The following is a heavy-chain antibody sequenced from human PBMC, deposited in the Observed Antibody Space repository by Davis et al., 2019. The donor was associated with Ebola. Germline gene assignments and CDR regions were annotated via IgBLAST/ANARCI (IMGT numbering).Heavy chain of an antibody. D-gene: IGHD2-2*01. J-gene: IGHJ6*04. CDR2: ISSDSDYI. CDR3: ARMPLDYYYGMDV. Sequence: GESLKISCAASGFTFSTYSMSWVRQAPGKGLEWVSSISSDSDYIYYADSAKGRFTISRDNAKNSLYLQMNSLRAEDTAVYYCARMPLDYYYGMDVWGKGTTVTVSS. V-gene: IGHV3-21*01. CDR1: GFTFSTYS.